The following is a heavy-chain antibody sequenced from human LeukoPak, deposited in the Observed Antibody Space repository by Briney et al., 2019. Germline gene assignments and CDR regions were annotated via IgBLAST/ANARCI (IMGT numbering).Heavy chain of an antibody. J-gene: IGHJ4*02. CDR2: IKSKTDGGTT. Sequence: GGSLRFSCAASGFTFSNAWMSWVRQARGKGLEWVGRIKSKTDGGTTDYAAPVKGRFTISRDDSKNTLYLQMNSLKTEDTAVYYCTTGTTSLLYYFDYWGQGTLVTVSS. CDR3: TTGTTSLLYYFDY. V-gene: IGHV3-15*01. CDR1: GFTFSNAW. D-gene: IGHD1-1*01.